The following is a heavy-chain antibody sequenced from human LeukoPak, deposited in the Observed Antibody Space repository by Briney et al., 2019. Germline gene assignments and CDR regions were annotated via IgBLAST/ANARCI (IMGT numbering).Heavy chain of an antibody. V-gene: IGHV3-21*01. CDR1: GFTFSTYT. CDR3: ARRSLGDYPSFDY. CDR2: ISSSSSSI. J-gene: IGHJ4*02. D-gene: IGHD4-17*01. Sequence: GGSLGLSCAASGFTFSTYTMNWVRQAPGKGLEWVSSISSSSSSIYYVDSVKGRFTISRDNAKNSLYLQMNSLRAEDTAVYYCARRSLGDYPSFDYWGQGTLVTVSS.